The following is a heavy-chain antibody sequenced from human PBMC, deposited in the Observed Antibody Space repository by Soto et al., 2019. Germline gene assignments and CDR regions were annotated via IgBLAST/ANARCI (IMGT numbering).Heavy chain of an antibody. Sequence: SETLSLTCTVSGGSISSGGYYWSWIRQHPGKGLEWIGYIYYSGSTYYNPSLKSRVTISVDTSKNQFSLKLSSVTAADTAVYYCARVSKYYYGSGTVNYWGQGTLVPVSS. D-gene: IGHD3-10*01. CDR3: ARVSKYYYGSGTVNY. J-gene: IGHJ4*02. CDR1: GGSISSGGYY. V-gene: IGHV4-31*03. CDR2: IYYSGST.